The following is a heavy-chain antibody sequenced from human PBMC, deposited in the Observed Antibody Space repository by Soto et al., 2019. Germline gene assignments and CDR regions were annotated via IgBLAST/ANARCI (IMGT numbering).Heavy chain of an antibody. J-gene: IGHJ6*02. D-gene: IGHD2-2*01. Sequence: SLTCTVSGGSISSGDYYWSWIRQPPGKGLEWIGYIYYSGSTYYNPSLKSRVTISVDTSKNQFSLKLSSVTAADTAVYYCALTRGGVRYCISTSCYWDYYYGMDVWGQGTTVTVSS. CDR1: GGSISSGDYY. CDR3: ALTRGGVRYCISTSCYWDYYYGMDV. CDR2: IYYSGST. V-gene: IGHV4-30-4*01.